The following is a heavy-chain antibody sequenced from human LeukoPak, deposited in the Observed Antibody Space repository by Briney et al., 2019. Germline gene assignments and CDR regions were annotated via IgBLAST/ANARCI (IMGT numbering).Heavy chain of an antibody. CDR3: ARNDSSGYFDY. CDR1: DYSISSGNC. J-gene: IGHJ4*02. V-gene: IGHV4-38-2*01. CDR2: VYHSGST. Sequence: SSETLSLTCAVSDYSISSGNCWGWIRQPPGKGLEWIGSVYHSGSTHYSPSLKSRVTIAVDTSKNQFSLKLSSVTAADTAVYYCARNDSSGYFDYWGQGTLVTVSS. D-gene: IGHD3-22*01.